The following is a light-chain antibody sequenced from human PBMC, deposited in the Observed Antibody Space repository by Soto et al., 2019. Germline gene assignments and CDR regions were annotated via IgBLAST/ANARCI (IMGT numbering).Light chain of an antibody. CDR1: QTVNSDY. V-gene: IGKV3-20*01. J-gene: IGKJ1*01. Sequence: VLTQSPDTLSLSPGERATLSCRASQTVNSDYLAWYRQKPGQAPSLLMYAKSTRATGIPDRFYGSGSGTDFTLTIYRLEPEDFAVYYCQQYGDSPQTFGQGTKVDIK. CDR2: AKS. CDR3: QQYGDSPQT.